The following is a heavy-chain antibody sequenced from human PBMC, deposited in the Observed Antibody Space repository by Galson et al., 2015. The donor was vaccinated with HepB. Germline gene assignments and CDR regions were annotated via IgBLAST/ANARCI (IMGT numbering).Heavy chain of an antibody. V-gene: IGHV6-1*01. CDR2: TYYRSKWYN. CDR1: GDSVSSNSAA. D-gene: IGHD3-16*01. J-gene: IGHJ3*02. CDR3: AKFTGGIDGFDM. Sequence: CAISGDSVSSNSAAWNWIRQSPSRGLEWLGRTYYRSKWYNDYAVSVKSRITINPDTSKNQFSLQLNSVTPVDTAVYYCAKFTGGIDGFDMWGQGTMVTVSS.